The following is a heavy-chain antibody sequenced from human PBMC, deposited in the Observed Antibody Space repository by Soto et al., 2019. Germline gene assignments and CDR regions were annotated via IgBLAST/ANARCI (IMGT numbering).Heavy chain of an antibody. CDR3: ARGTYCRGIGCYGGYYSYYDMDV. V-gene: IGHV1-69*06. Sequence: QVQLVQSGAEVKKPGSSVKVSCKASGGTFNNFAINWVRLAPGQGLEWMGGIIPIFDSPNYAQKFKDRVTITADKSTTTAYMELSSLTSDDTAIYYCARGTYCRGIGCYGGYYSYYDMDVWGQGTTASVSS. J-gene: IGHJ6*02. D-gene: IGHD2-15*01. CDR2: IIPIFDSP. CDR1: GGTFNNFA.